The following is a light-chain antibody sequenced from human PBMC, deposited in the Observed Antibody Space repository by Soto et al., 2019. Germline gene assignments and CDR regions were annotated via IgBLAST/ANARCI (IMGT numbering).Light chain of an antibody. V-gene: IGKV1-5*03. CDR2: EAS. CDR3: RHYYSYPIS. Sequence: DIQMTQSVSTLSASVGDRVTITCRASQSISSCLAWYQQKPGRAPNLLIYEASILETGVPSRFSGSGSGTEFTLTISSLQPDDFATYYCRHYYSYPISFGQGTRLEIK. J-gene: IGKJ5*01. CDR1: QSISSC.